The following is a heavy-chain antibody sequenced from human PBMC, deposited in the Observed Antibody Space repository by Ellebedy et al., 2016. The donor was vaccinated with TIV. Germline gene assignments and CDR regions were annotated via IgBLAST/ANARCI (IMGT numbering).Heavy chain of an antibody. D-gene: IGHD4-23*01. CDR2: ISGGGGST. CDR1: GFTFSSYA. CDR3: AKSSATVGPLQH. J-gene: IGHJ1*01. Sequence: GGSLRLSCAASGFTFSSYAMSWVRQAPGKGLEWVSSISGGGGSTYYADSVKGRFTISRDNSNNMVYLQMNSLRVEDTGLYYCAKSSATVGPLQHWGQGTLVIVSS. V-gene: IGHV3-23*01.